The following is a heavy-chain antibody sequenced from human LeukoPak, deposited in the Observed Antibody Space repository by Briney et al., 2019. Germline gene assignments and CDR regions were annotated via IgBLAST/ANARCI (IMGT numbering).Heavy chain of an antibody. Sequence: GGSLRLSCAASGFTFSSYAMSWVRQAPGKGLEWVSAISSGGNTYYADSVKGRFTISRDNSKNTLYLQMNSLRAEDTAVYYCAKVSGYCSGGSCFNYWGQGTLVTVSS. CDR3: AKVSGYCSGGSCFNY. J-gene: IGHJ4*02. V-gene: IGHV3-23*01. D-gene: IGHD2-15*01. CDR2: ISSGGNT. CDR1: GFTFSSYA.